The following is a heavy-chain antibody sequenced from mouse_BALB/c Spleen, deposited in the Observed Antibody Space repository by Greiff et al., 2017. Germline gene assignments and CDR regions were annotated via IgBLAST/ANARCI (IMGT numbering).Heavy chain of an antibody. V-gene: IGHV5-6-5*01. Sequence: DVMLVESGGGLVKPGGSLKLSCAASGFTFSSYAMSWVRQTPEKRLEWVASISSGGSTYYPDSVKGRFTISRDNARNILYLQMSSLRSEDTAMYYCARGGSYYYGSSYYWGQGTTLTVSS. CDR3: ARGGSYYYGSSYY. J-gene: IGHJ2*01. D-gene: IGHD1-1*01. CDR1: GFTFSSYA. CDR2: ISSGGST.